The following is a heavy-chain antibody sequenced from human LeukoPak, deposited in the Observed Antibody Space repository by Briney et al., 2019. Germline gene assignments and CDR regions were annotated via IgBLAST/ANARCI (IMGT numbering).Heavy chain of an antibody. Sequence: PGGSLRLSCAASGFTFSSYWMHWVRQAPGKGLVWVSRINSDGRSTSYADSVKGRFTISRDNAKNTLYLQMNSLRAEDTAVYYCASVRYSYDSSGIDYWGQGTLVTVSS. D-gene: IGHD3-22*01. CDR1: GFTFSSYW. CDR2: INSDGRST. V-gene: IGHV3-74*01. CDR3: ASVRYSYDSSGIDY. J-gene: IGHJ4*02.